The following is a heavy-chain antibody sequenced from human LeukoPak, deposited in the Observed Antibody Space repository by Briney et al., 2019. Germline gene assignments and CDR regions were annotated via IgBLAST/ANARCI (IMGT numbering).Heavy chain of an antibody. Sequence: GGSLRLSCAASGFTFSSYAMSWVRQAPGKGLEWVSAISGSGGSTYYADSVKGRFTISRDNAKNSLYLQMNSLRAEDTAVYYCARFVYCSSTSCNYYYYYYGMDVWGQGTTVTVSS. CDR3: ARFVYCSSTSCNYYYYYYGMDV. CDR2: ISGSGGST. V-gene: IGHV3-23*01. CDR1: GFTFSSYA. D-gene: IGHD2-2*01. J-gene: IGHJ6*02.